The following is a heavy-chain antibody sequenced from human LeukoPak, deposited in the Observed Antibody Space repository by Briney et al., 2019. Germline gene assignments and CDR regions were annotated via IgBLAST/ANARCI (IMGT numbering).Heavy chain of an antibody. CDR3: ARSLYYDSSGYYHY. CDR1: GFTFSDYY. V-gene: IGHV3-11*06. D-gene: IGHD3-22*01. CDR2: ISSSSDYT. J-gene: IGHJ4*02. Sequence: GGSLRLSCAASGFTFSDYYMTWIRQAPGKGLECVSYISSSSDYTNYPDSVKGRFTISRDNAKNSLYLQMNSLRAEDTAVYYCARSLYYDSSGYYHYWGQGTLVTVSS.